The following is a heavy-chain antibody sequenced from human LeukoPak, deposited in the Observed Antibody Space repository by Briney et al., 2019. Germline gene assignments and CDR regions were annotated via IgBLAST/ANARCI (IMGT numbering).Heavy chain of an antibody. CDR3: AKDNADIVATITPLDY. CDR1: GFTFTNFA. CDR2: ISGSGGST. Sequence: GGSLRLSCAASGFTFTNFAMSWVRQAPGKGLEWVSAISGSGGSTYYADSVKGRFTISRDNSKNTLYLQMNSLRAEDTAVHYCAKDNADIVATITPLDYWGQGTLVTVSS. D-gene: IGHD5-12*01. V-gene: IGHV3-23*01. J-gene: IGHJ4*02.